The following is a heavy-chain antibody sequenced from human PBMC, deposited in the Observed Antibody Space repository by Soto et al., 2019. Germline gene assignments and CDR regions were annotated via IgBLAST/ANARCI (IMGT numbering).Heavy chain of an antibody. CDR1: GFSFTTGRVA. Sequence: QITLKESGPTLVKPTETLTLTCSFSGFSFTTGRVAVGWIRQPPGKDLEWLGLIYGNDDKRFSPSLKRRLTITKDTTSKQVVLTLSNMDPGDTGTYYCAHSDLSGVVIPFGFWGQGTVVTVSS. J-gene: IGHJ4*02. CDR2: IYGNDDK. D-gene: IGHD3-3*01. CDR3: AHSDLSGVVIPFGF. V-gene: IGHV2-5*01.